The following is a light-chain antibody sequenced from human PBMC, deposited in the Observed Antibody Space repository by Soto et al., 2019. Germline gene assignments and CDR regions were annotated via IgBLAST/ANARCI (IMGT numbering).Light chain of an antibody. CDR1: QSISSNF. CDR3: QQYGRSPLMFT. V-gene: IGKV3-20*01. Sequence: ETVLTQSPGTLSLSPGERASLSCRASQSISSNFLAWYQQKPGQAPRLLIYGASTRAAGVPDRFSGSGSGTAFTLPITRLQPEDFAVYYCQQYGRSPLMFTFGPGPKL. J-gene: IGKJ2*01. CDR2: GAS.